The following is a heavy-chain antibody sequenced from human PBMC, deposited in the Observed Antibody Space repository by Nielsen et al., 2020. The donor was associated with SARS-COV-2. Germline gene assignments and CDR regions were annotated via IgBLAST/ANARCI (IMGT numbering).Heavy chain of an antibody. CDR1: GYTFTDYS. J-gene: IGHJ2*01. CDR2: IDPRDSYT. CDR3: ARRPYSGQWYFDL. Sequence: GESLKIFCKASGYTFTDYSIVWVRQMPAKGLEWMGRIDPRDSYTTYSPSFQGHVTISGDKSISTAYLQWGSLTASDTAIYFCARRPYSGQWYFDLWGRGTPVTVSS. D-gene: IGHD2-21*01. V-gene: IGHV5-10-1*01.